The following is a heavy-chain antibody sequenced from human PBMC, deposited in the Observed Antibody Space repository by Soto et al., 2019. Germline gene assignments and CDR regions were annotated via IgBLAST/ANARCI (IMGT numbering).Heavy chain of an antibody. CDR3: ARDWETSATGLIDS. D-gene: IGHD3-9*01. J-gene: IGHJ4*02. V-gene: IGHV3-30-3*01. Sequence: VQLVESGGGVVQPGRSLRLSCVASGFTFSSYALHWVRQGPGKGLEWVAVTSYDGSNKYYADSVEGRFTISRDNSKNTLYLQTSSLTTEDTALYYCARDWETSATGLIDSWGQGTLVTVSS. CDR1: GFTFSSYA. CDR2: TSYDGSNK.